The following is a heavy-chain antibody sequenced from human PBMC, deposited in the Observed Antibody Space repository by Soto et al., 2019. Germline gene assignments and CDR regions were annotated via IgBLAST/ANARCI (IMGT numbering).Heavy chain of an antibody. V-gene: IGHV1-18*04. CDR2: ISGYNGNT. J-gene: IGHJ4*02. Sequence: GASVKVSCKPSGYTFSGSGISWVRQAPGQGLEWMGWISGYNGNTKYAQKFQGRVTMTTDTSTNTAHMELGNLRSDDTAVYYCARDGDGYTNAFDFWGQGTLVTVSS. CDR3: ARDGDGYTNAFDF. CDR1: GYTFSGSG. D-gene: IGHD4-4*01.